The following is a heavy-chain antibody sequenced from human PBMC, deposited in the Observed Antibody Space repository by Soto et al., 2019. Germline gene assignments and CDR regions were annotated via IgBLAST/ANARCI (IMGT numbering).Heavy chain of an antibody. CDR3: ARGPHGKMVYAIHWFDP. Sequence: ASVKVSCKASGYTFTSYDINWVRQATGQGLEWMGWMNPNSGNTGYAQKFQGRVTMTRNTSISTAYMELSSLRSEDTAVYYCARGPHGKMVYAIHWFDPWGQGTLVTVSS. D-gene: IGHD2-8*01. V-gene: IGHV1-8*01. CDR1: GYTFTSYD. J-gene: IGHJ5*02. CDR2: MNPNSGNT.